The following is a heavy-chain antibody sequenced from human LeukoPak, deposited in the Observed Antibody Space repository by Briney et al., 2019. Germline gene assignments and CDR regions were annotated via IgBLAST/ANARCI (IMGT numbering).Heavy chain of an antibody. Sequence: GGSLRLSCAASGFTFSSYSMNWVRQAPGKGLEWVSYISSSSSTIYYADSVKGRFTISRDNAKNSLYLQMNSLRAEDTAVYYCARGNRGIDYWGQGTLVTVSS. CDR3: ARGNRGIDY. V-gene: IGHV3-48*04. D-gene: IGHD4-11*01. CDR1: GFTFSSYS. J-gene: IGHJ4*02. CDR2: ISSSSSTI.